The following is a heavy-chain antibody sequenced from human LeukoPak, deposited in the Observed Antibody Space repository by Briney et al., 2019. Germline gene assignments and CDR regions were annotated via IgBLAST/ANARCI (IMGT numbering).Heavy chain of an antibody. CDR2: ISASGDVT. Sequence: GGSLRLSRAASEFTFSKFPMGWVRQAPGRGLEWVSAISASGDVTFHADSVRGRFTISRDNSKSTLFLQMNDLRVEDTAKFYCAKSLFTSATGTGRAFHIWGQGTMVSVSS. V-gene: IGHV3-23*01. J-gene: IGHJ3*02. CDR1: EFTFSKFP. CDR3: AKSLFTSATGTGRAFHI. D-gene: IGHD1-1*01.